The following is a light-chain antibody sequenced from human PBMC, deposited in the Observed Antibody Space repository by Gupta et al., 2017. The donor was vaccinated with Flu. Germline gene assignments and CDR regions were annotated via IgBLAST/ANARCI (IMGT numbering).Light chain of an antibody. Sequence: GTVTLTFASSTVTVSSGYYPNVVQQKPGQALRGLIYSTSNTDSGSPARFSGSLLGGKAALTLSGGLTEDEDEYYCLLYYGGAYAFGTGNKVTVL. CDR2: STS. CDR1: TVTVSSGYY. J-gene: IGLJ1*01. V-gene: IGLV7-43*01. CDR3: LLYYGGAYA.